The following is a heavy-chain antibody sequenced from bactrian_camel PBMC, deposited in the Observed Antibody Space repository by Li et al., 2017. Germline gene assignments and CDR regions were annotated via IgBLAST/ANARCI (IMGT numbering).Heavy chain of an antibody. CDR2: INSIGGT. CDR3: AAAAGYGLTTPLAPSGYRY. CDR1: EYTYIGDC. J-gene: IGHJ4*01. D-gene: IGHD5*01. Sequence: HVQLVESGGGSAHAGGSLRLSCAISEYTYIGDCMAWFRQAPGKAREGIAFINSIGGTTVTESAKGRFTISEDNAKNTLYLQMNSLKPEDTAMYYCAAAAGYGLTTPLAPSGYRYWGQGTQVTVS. V-gene: IGHV3S26*01.